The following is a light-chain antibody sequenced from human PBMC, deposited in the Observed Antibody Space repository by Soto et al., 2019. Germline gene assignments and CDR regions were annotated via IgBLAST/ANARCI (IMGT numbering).Light chain of an antibody. CDR3: VLFMGNGISV. V-gene: IGLV8-61*01. CDR2: STN. Sequence: QTVVTQEPSFSVSPGGTVTLTCGLSSGSVSTGYYPSWYQQTPGQAPRTLIYSTNTRSSGVPDRFSGSILGNKAALTITGAQADDDSDYYCVLFMGNGISVFGGGTQLTVL. J-gene: IGLJ3*02. CDR1: SGSVSTGYY.